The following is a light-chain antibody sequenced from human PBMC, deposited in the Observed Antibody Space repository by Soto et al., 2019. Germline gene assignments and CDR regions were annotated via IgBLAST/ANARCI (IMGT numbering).Light chain of an antibody. V-gene: IGLV2-14*01. CDR3: TSWTTSTTMK. J-gene: IGLJ2*01. Sequence: QSLLPQPASLSGSPGQSITISCTGTSSDVGAYNYVSWYQQHPGKAPKLMIYDVNIRPSGVSNRFSGSKSGNTASLTISGLQAEDEADYYCTSWTTSTTMKFGGGTKVTVL. CDR2: DVN. CDR1: SSDVGAYNY.